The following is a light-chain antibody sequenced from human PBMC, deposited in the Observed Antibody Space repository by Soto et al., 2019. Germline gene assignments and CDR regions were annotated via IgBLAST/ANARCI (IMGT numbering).Light chain of an antibody. V-gene: IGKV1-5*01. CDR3: QQHNTYWT. CDR1: QSISSW. Sequence: DIQMTQSPPTLSASVGDRVTITCRASQSISSWLAWYQQKPGKAPKLLIYDASSLESGVPSRFSGSGSGTEFTLTINSLQPDDFTTYYCQQHNTYWTFGQGTKVEI. J-gene: IGKJ1*01. CDR2: DAS.